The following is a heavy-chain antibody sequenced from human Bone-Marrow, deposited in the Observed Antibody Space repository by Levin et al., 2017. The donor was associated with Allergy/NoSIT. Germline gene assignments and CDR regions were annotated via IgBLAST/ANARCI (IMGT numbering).Heavy chain of an antibody. CDR3: AKAPTTADDC. D-gene: IGHD2-21*02. J-gene: IGHJ4*02. V-gene: IGHV3-23*01. CDR2: ISGSGGIT. CDR1: GFSFSSSA. Sequence: PGESLKISCAASGFSFSSSAMTWVRQAPGKGLEWVSYISGSGGITKYADSVKGRFTISRDNAKNSLYLQMNSLRAEDTAVYYCAKAPTTADDCWGQGTLVTVSS.